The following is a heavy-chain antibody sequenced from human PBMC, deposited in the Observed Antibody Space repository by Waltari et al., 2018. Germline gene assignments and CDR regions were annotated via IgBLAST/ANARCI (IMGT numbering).Heavy chain of an antibody. CDR2: IYYSGGT. D-gene: IGHD2-2*01. CDR3: ARMVRGYCSSTSCHTDH. Sequence: QLQLQESGPGLVKPSETLSLTCTVSGGSISSSSYYWGWVRQPPGKGLEWIGSIYYSGGTSYSPSLKSRVTISVDTSKNQFSLRVSSVTAADTAVFYCARMVRGYCSSTSCHTDHWGQGTLVTVSS. V-gene: IGHV4-39*07. J-gene: IGHJ4*02. CDR1: GGSISSSSYY.